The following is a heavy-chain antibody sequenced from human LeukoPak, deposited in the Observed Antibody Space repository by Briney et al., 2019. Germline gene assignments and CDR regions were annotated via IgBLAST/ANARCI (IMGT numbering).Heavy chain of an antibody. D-gene: IGHD2-15*01. Sequence: STYYADSVKGRFTISRDNSKNTLYLQINSLRAEDTAVYFCAREDCSAGSCYAYFFDYWGQGTLVTVSS. J-gene: IGHJ4*02. V-gene: IGHV3-23*01. CDR3: AREDCSAGSCYAYFFDY. CDR2: ST.